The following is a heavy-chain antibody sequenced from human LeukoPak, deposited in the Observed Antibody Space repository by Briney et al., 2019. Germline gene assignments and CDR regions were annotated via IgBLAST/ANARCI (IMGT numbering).Heavy chain of an antibody. CDR3: AREALGTDS. CDR2: INHSGST. J-gene: IGHJ4*02. CDR1: GGSFNSYS. D-gene: IGHD1-1*01. Sequence: PSETLSLACAVYGGSFNSYSWSWIRQPPGKGLEWIGEINHSGSTNYNPSLKSRVTISVDTSKNQFSLMLSSVTAADTAVYYCAREALGTDSWGQGTLVTVSS. V-gene: IGHV4-34*01.